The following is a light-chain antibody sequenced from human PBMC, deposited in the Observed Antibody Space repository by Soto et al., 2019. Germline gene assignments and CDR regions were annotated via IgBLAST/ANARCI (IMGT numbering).Light chain of an antibody. CDR2: DVS. CDR1: SSDLGGYDY. Sequence: QSVLTQPASVSGSPGQSITISCTGTSSDLGGYDYVSWYQQYPGKAPKLMIYDVSIRPSGVSHRFSGSKSGNTASLTISGLQAEDEADYYCSSYTRSATGVFGTGTKVTVL. V-gene: IGLV2-14*01. J-gene: IGLJ1*01. CDR3: SSYTRSATGV.